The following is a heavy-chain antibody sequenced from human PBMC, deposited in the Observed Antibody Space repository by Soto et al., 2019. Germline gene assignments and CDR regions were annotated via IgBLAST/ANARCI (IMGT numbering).Heavy chain of an antibody. CDR3: AREDPGAAPAGTVWIDP. CDR2: IYYSGST. V-gene: IGHV4-59*01. Sequence: SETLSLTCTVSGGSISSYYWSWIRQPPGKGLEWIGYIYYSGSTNYNPSLKSRVTISVDTSKNQFSLKLSSVTAADTAVYYCAREDPGAAPAGTVWIDPSGQGTLVTVSS. D-gene: IGHD6-13*01. J-gene: IGHJ5*02. CDR1: GGSISSYY.